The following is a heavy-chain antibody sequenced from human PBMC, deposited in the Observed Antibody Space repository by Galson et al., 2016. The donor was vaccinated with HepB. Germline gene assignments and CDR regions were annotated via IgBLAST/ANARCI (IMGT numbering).Heavy chain of an antibody. CDR2: TM. D-gene: IGHD5-18*01. CDR3: AKHTYIYASATFSGFDS. Sequence: TMHYADSVQGRFTISRDNANNSLYLQMSSLKAEDTAIYYCAKHTYIYASATFSGFDSWGQGTLVTVSS. V-gene: IGHV3-48*01. J-gene: IGHJ4*02.